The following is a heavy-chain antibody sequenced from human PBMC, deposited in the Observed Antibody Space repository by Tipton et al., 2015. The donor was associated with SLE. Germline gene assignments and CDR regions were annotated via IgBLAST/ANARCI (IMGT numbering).Heavy chain of an antibody. Sequence: TLSLTCTVSGYSISSGYYWGWIRQPPGKGLEWIGSIYHSGSTYYNPSLKSRVTISVDTSKNQFSLKLSSVTAADTAVYYCASWTTVFWFDPWGQGTLVTVSS. CDR1: GYSISSGYY. D-gene: IGHD4-17*01. CDR3: ASWTTVFWFDP. V-gene: IGHV4-38-2*02. CDR2: IYHSGST. J-gene: IGHJ5*02.